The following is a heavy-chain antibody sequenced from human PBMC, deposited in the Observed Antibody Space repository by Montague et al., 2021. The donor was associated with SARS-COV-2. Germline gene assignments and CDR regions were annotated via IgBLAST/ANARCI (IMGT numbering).Heavy chain of an antibody. CDR3: ARGTGPRSITLFGVIISGHVFDI. CDR2: SIIVEAP. Sequence: SETLPSPALSMVGPSVVTTGAGSASPQGRGWSGLGKSIIVEAPTTTRPLKSRVIISVDTSKNQFSLKLSSVTAADTAVYYCARGTGPRSITLFGVIISGHVFDIWGQGTMVTVSS. CDR1: VGPSVVTT. D-gene: IGHD3-3*01. V-gene: IGHV4-34*01. J-gene: IGHJ3*02.